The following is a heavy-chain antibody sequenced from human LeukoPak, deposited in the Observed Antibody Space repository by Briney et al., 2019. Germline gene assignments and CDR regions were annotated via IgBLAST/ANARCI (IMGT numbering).Heavy chain of an antibody. CDR2: IYSAGST. V-gene: IGHV3-53*01. CDR3: ARAETAAGSY. Sequence: GGSLRLSCTASGFSVSSNYMSWVRRAPGRGLEWGSVIYSAGSTSYADSVRGRLTISRDNSKNTVYLQMNNVRAEDTAVYYCARAETAAGSYWGQGTLVTVSS. CDR1: GFSVSSNY. J-gene: IGHJ4*02. D-gene: IGHD6-25*01.